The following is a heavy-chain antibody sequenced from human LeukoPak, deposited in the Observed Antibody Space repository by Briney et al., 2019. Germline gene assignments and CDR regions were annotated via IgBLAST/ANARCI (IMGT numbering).Heavy chain of an antibody. J-gene: IGHJ4*02. D-gene: IGHD6-13*01. Sequence: GRSLRLSCEASGFTFSSYGMHWVRQAPGKGLEWVAVIWYDGSNKNYVDSVKGRFTISRDNSKNTLYLQMNSLRAEDTAVYYCAKFPSALYSSSCVDYWGQGTLVTDSS. CDR3: AKFPSALYSSSCVDY. V-gene: IGHV3-33*06. CDR2: IWYDGSNK. CDR1: GFTFSSYG.